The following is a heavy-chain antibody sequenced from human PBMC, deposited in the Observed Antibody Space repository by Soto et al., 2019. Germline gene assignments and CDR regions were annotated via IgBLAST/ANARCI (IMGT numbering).Heavy chain of an antibody. J-gene: IGHJ4*02. Sequence: EVQLVESGGGLVQPGGSLRLSCAASGFTFSSYWMSWVRQAPGKGLEWVANIKQDGSEKYYVDSVKGRFTISRDNAKKALYLQMNSLRAEDTAVYYCARDLRDYQFDYWGQGTLVTVSS. CDR1: GFTFSSYW. CDR2: IKQDGSEK. V-gene: IGHV3-7*01. D-gene: IGHD4-17*01. CDR3: ARDLRDYQFDY.